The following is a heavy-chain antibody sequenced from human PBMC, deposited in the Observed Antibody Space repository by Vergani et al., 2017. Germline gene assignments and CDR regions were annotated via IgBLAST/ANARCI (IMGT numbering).Heavy chain of an antibody. V-gene: IGHV3-43*01. Sequence: ELQLVESGGVVVQPGGSLRLSCAASGFTFDDYTMHWFRQAPGKCLEWVSLISWDGGSTYYADSVKGRFTISRDNSKNSLYLQMNSLRTEDTALYYCAKGAGYYGSGTFNPNYYYYYMDVWGKGTTVTVSS. CDR2: ISWDGGST. CDR3: AKGAGYYGSGTFNPNYYYYYMDV. J-gene: IGHJ6*03. D-gene: IGHD3-10*01. CDR1: GFTFDDYT.